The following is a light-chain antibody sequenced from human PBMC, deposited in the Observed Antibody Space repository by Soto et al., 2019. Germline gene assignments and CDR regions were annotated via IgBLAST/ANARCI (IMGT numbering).Light chain of an antibody. V-gene: IGKV3-11*01. Sequence: EIVMTQSPATLSVSPGETATLSCRASQSVSPYLAWYQQKPGQAPRLLIYDASKRATGIPGRFSGSGSGTDFTLSISSLEPEDFAVYYCQQRSTWPLTFGGGTKVDIK. CDR1: QSVSPY. CDR2: DAS. J-gene: IGKJ4*01. CDR3: QQRSTWPLT.